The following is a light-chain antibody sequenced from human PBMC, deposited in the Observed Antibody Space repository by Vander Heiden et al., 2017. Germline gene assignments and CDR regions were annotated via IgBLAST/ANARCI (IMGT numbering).Light chain of an antibody. CDR1: QSIDTY. Sequence: IQMTQSPSSLSVSVGDRVTITCRASQSIDTYLNWYEQKPGKAPKLLIYAASSLQSGVPSRFSGGGSGTDFTLTISSLQPDDFATYYCQQSYCSPRTFGQGTKLEI. J-gene: IGKJ2*01. CDR2: AAS. CDR3: QQSYCSPRT. V-gene: IGKV1-39*01.